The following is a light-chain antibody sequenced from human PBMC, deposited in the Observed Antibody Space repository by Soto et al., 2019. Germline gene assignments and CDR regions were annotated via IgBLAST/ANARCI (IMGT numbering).Light chain of an antibody. Sequence: QSALTQPASVSGSPGQSITLSCTGTSSDVGSYNLVSWYQQHPGKAPKLMIYEGSKRLSGVSNRFSGSKSGNTATLTISGLQAEDEADYYCCSYAGSSTLRVFGTGTKLTVL. CDR3: CSYAGSSTLRV. CDR2: EGS. J-gene: IGLJ1*01. V-gene: IGLV2-23*01. CDR1: SSDVGSYNL.